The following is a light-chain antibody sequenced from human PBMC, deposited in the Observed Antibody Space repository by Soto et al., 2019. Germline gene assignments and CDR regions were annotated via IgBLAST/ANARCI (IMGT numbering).Light chain of an antibody. J-gene: IGKJ1*01. V-gene: IGKV1-5*01. CDR2: DAS. CDR3: QQYTTYWT. CDR1: QSVSNW. Sequence: DIQITQSPSTLSASVGARVTMTCRASQSVSNWLAWYQQKPGKAPTLLIYDASTLEGGVPSRFSGSGSGTEFPLTISSLQPDDYATYFCQQYTTYWTFGQGTKVDIK.